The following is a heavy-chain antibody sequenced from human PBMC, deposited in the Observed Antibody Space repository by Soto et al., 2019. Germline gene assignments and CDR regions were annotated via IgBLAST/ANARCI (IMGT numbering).Heavy chain of an antibody. CDR3: ARERFGELGAFDI. V-gene: IGHV3-11*05. J-gene: IGHJ3*02. CDR2: ISTLSTYR. CDR1: GFTFSDYY. D-gene: IGHD3-10*01. Sequence: QGQLAESGGGLVKPGGSLRLSCAASGFTFSDYYMSWVRQAPGKGLEWLSYISTLSTYRNYADSVKGRFTISRDNARRLVYLQMSSLRAEDTAVYYCARERFGELGAFDIWGQGTIVSVSS.